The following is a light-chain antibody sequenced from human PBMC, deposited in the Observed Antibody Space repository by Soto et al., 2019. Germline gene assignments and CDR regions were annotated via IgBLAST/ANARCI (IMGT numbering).Light chain of an antibody. V-gene: IGKV1-5*01. Sequence: DIQMTQSPSSVSASVGDRVTITCRASQSISRWLAWYQQRPGKAPSLLIYDASTLKTGVPSRFSGSGSGTEFTLTILSLEPEDFANYYCQQYNSYSSFGQGTKVEVK. CDR3: QQYNSYSS. J-gene: IGKJ1*01. CDR2: DAS. CDR1: QSISRW.